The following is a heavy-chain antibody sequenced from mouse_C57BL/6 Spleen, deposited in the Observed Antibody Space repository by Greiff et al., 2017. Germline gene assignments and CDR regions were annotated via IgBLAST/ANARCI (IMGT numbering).Heavy chain of an antibody. J-gene: IGHJ3*01. CDR3: ATGYYGNYVGFAY. CDR2: IYPGSGST. D-gene: IGHD2-1*01. V-gene: IGHV1-55*01. Sequence: QVQLQQPVAELVKPGASVKMSCKASGYTFTSYWITWVKQRPGQGLEWIGDIYPGSGSTNYNEKFKSKATLTVDTSSSTAYMQLSSLTSEDSAVYYCATGYYGNYVGFAYWGQGTLVTVSA. CDR1: GYTFTSYW.